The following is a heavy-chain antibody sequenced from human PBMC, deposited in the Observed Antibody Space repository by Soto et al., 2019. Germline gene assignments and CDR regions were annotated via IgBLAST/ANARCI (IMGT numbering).Heavy chain of an antibody. Sequence: SETLSLTCTVSGGSISSGGYYWSWIRQHPGKGLEWIGYIYYSGSTYYNPSLKSRVTISVDTSKNQFSLKLSSVTAADTAVYYCARAIVVVPAAIVHYYYGMDVWGQGTTVTVSS. J-gene: IGHJ6*02. CDR3: ARAIVVVPAAIVHYYYGMDV. V-gene: IGHV4-31*03. D-gene: IGHD2-2*01. CDR2: IYYSGST. CDR1: GGSISSGGYY.